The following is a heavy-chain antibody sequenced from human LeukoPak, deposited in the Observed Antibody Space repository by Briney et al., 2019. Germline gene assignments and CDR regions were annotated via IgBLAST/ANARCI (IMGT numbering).Heavy chain of an antibody. CDR1: GFTFSSYG. Sequence: GGSLRLSCAASGFTFSSYGMHWVRQAPGKGLEWVAFIRFDGSNKYYADSVKGRFTIFRDNSKNTLYLQMNSLRDEDTAMFYCAKDGSRSREVFPYYYGSGRLQYMDVWGKGTTVIISS. V-gene: IGHV3-30*02. J-gene: IGHJ6*03. CDR3: AKDGSRSREVFPYYYGSGRLQYMDV. D-gene: IGHD3-10*01. CDR2: IRFDGSNK.